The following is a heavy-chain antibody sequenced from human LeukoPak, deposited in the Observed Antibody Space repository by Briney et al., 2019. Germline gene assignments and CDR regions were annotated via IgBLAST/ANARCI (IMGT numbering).Heavy chain of an antibody. Sequence: SETLSLTCAVSGGSISSFSYYWGWIRQPPGKGLEWIGSIYYSGSTYYNPSLKSRVTISVDTSKNQFSLKLSSVTAADTAVYYCASLPADYGDYWGQGTLVTVSS. CDR1: GGSISSFSYY. V-gene: IGHV4-39*01. J-gene: IGHJ4*02. CDR2: IYYSGST. CDR3: ASLPADYGDY.